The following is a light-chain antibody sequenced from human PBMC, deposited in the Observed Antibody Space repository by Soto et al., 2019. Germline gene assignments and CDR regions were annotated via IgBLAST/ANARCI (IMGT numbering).Light chain of an antibody. CDR2: AAS. V-gene: IGKV1-39*01. Sequence: DIQMTQSPSSLSASVGDRVTITCRASQSISSYLNWYQQKPGKAPKLLIYAASSLQSGVPSRFSGSGSGTDFTLTISSLQPEDFATYYCRQSYSTPTWTFGQGTEVDIK. CDR3: RQSYSTPTWT. J-gene: IGKJ1*01. CDR1: QSISSY.